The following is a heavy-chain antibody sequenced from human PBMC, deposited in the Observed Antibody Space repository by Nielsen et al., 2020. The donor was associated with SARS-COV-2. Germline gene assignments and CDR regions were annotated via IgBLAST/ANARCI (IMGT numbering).Heavy chain of an antibody. J-gene: IGHJ6*02. CDR3: ARVPSRIVGATLYYYYYGMDV. V-gene: IGHV3-21*01. Sequence: SCAASGFTFSSYSMNWVRQAPGKGLEWVSSISSSSSYIYYADSVKGRFTISRDNAKNSLYLQMNSLRAEDTAVYYCARVPSRIVGATLYYYYYGMDVWGQGTTVTVSS. D-gene: IGHD1-26*01. CDR1: GFTFSSYS. CDR2: ISSSSSYI.